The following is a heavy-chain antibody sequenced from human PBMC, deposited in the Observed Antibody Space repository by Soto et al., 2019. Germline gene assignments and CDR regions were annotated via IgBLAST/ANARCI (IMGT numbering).Heavy chain of an antibody. J-gene: IGHJ4*02. CDR2: IYFRGST. CDR1: GGSISSYY. D-gene: IGHD4-17*01. V-gene: IGHV4-59*08. Sequence: SETLSLTCTVSGGSISSYYWNWIRQPPGKGLEWIGYIYFRGSTYYNPSLKSRVTISVDTSKNQFSLKLSSVTAADTAVYYCARPNGDYVSYFAYWAKGTLVTFSS. CDR3: ARPNGDYVSYFAY.